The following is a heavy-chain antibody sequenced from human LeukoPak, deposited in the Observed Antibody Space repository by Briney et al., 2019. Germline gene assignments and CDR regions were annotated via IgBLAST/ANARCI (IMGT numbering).Heavy chain of an antibody. V-gene: IGHV3-30-3*01. Sequence: GRSLRLSCAASGFTFSSYAMHWVRQAPGKGLEWVAVISYDGSNKYYADSVKGRFTITRDNSKNTVYLQMDSLRAEDTAVYYCARDHVVNQAPPGFWGQGTLVTVSS. J-gene: IGHJ4*02. CDR2: ISYDGSNK. CDR1: GFTFSSYA. CDR3: ARDHVVNQAPPGF. D-gene: IGHD1-14*01.